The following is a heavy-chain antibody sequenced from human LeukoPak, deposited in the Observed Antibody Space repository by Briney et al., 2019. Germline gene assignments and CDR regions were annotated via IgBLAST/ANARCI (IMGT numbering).Heavy chain of an antibody. J-gene: IGHJ4*02. D-gene: IGHD2-2*02. CDR3: ARGYCSSTSCYMGLYYFDY. Sequence: TSETLSLTCAVYGGSFSGYYWSWIRQPPGKGLEWIGEINHSGSTDYNPSLKSRVTISVDTSKNQFSLKLSSVTAADTAVYYCARGYCSSTSCYMGLYYFDYWGQGTLVTVSS. CDR2: INHSGST. CDR1: GGSFSGYY. V-gene: IGHV4-34*01.